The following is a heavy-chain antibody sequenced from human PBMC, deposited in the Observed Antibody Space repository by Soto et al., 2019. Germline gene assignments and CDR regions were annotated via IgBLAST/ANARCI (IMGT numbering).Heavy chain of an antibody. D-gene: IGHD3-3*01. Sequence: GGSLRLSCAASGFTLSSYWMHWVRQAPGKGLVWVSRINSEGSSTTYADSVKGRFTISRDNAKNTLYLQMNSLGAEDTALYYCARFPGGFWSGSRMLGHIWGQGTMVTVSS. CDR1: GFTLSSYW. CDR2: INSEGSST. J-gene: IGHJ3*02. CDR3: ARFPGGFWSGSRMLGHI. V-gene: IGHV3-74*03.